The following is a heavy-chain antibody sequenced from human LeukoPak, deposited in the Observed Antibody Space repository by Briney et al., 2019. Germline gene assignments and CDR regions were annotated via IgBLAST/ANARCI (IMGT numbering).Heavy chain of an antibody. V-gene: IGHV3-74*01. J-gene: IGHJ4*02. CDR3: AAHFTMVRGVIINDVDY. Sequence: PGGSLRLSCAASGFTFSSFWMHWVHQAPGKGPVWVSRINSDGSSTNYADSVKGRFTISRDNAKNTLYLQMNSLRAEDTAVYYCAAHFTMVRGVIINDVDYWGQGTLVTVSS. CDR1: GFTFSSFW. D-gene: IGHD3-10*01. CDR2: INSDGSST.